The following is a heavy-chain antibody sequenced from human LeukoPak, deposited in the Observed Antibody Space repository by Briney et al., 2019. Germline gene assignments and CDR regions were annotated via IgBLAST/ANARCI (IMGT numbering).Heavy chain of an antibody. CDR1: GFTFSSYA. J-gene: IGHJ4*02. Sequence: PGRSQRLSCAASGFTFSSYAMHWVRQAPGKGLEWVAVISYDGSNKYYADSVKGRFTISRDNSKNTLYLQMNSLRAEDTAVYYCASGRIQLWLFTQQQDFDYWGQGTLVTVSS. CDR3: ASGRIQLWLFTQQQDFDY. V-gene: IGHV3-30-3*01. CDR2: ISYDGSNK. D-gene: IGHD5-18*01.